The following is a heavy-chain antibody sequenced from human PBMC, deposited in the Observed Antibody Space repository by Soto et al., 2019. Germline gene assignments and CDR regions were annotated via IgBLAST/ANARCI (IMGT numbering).Heavy chain of an antibody. Sequence: SGPTLVNPTQTLTLTCTFSGFSLSTSGVGVGWIRQPPGKALEWLALIYWNDDKRYSPSLKSRLTITKDTSKNQVVLTMTNMDPVDTATYYCAHRRRRDSRYYYGMDVWGQGTTVTVSS. CDR2: IYWNDDK. V-gene: IGHV2-5*01. J-gene: IGHJ6*02. CDR1: GFSLSTSGVG. CDR3: AHRRRRDSRYYYGMDV.